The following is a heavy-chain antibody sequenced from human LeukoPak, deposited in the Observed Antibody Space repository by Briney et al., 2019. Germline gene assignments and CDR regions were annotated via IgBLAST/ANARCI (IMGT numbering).Heavy chain of an antibody. CDR2: IIPIFGTA. CDR3: ARTPIVGATKEVWFDP. D-gene: IGHD1-26*01. V-gene: IGHV1-69*13. J-gene: IGHJ5*02. Sequence: GASVKVSCKASGGTFSSCAISWVRHAPGKEVEWMGGIIPIFGTANYAQKFQGRVTITADESTSTAYMELSSLRSEDTAVYYCARTPIVGATKEVWFDPWVQGTLVTVSS. CDR1: GGTFSSCA.